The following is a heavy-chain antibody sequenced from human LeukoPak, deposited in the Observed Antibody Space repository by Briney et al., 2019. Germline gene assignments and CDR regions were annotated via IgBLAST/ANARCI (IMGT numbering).Heavy chain of an antibody. D-gene: IGHD6-19*01. CDR1: GFSFSSYT. J-gene: IGHJ4*02. V-gene: IGHV3-23*01. CDR3: ARRSGIAVAGAFDY. Sequence: GGSLRLSCAASGFSFSSYTMNWVRQAPGKGLEWVSAISNSGGSTYYADSVKGRFTTSRDNSKNTLYLQMNSLRAEDTAVYYCARRSGIAVAGAFDYWGQGTLVTVSS. CDR2: ISNSGGST.